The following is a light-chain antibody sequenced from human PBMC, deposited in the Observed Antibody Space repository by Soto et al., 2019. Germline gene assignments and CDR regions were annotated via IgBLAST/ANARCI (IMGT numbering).Light chain of an antibody. CDR2: DDN. Sequence: QSVLTQPPSVSAAPGQTVTISCSGSSSNIGNYFVSWYRQLPGSAPKLVIFDDNQRPSGSPDRLSASKSGTSATLDLTGLQTGDEADYYCGTWDISLNDYVFGSGTKPTVL. J-gene: IGLJ1*01. CDR1: SSNIGNYF. V-gene: IGLV1-51*01. CDR3: GTWDISLNDYV.